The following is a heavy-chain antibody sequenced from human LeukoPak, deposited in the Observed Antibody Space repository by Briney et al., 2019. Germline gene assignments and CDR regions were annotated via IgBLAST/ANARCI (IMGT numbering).Heavy chain of an antibody. CDR1: GFTLSNYA. CDR3: ARTGYIDEGFDY. CDR2: INQDASSI. V-gene: IGHV3-7*04. Sequence: GGSLRLSCAASGFTLSNYAMSWVRQAPDKGLEWVANINQDASSINYAGSVKGRFTISRDNAKKSLYLQMNSLRAEDTAVYYCARTGYIDEGFDYWGQGTLVTVSS. J-gene: IGHJ4*02. D-gene: IGHD1-1*01.